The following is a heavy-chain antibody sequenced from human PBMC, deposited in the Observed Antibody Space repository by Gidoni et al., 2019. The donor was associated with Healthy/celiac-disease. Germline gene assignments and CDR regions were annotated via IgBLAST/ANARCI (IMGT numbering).Heavy chain of an antibody. Sequence: QVQLVESGGGLVKPGGSLRLSCTASGFTVSDYSISWYRPAPGKGLEWVSYISSSSSYTNYADSVKGRFTISRDNAKNSLYLQMNSLRAEDTAVYYCARRYSSSWYVAHLKQQTYYYYMDVWGKGTTVTVSS. CDR2: ISSSSSYT. CDR1: GFTVSDYS. CDR3: ARRYSSSWYVAHLKQQTYYYYMDV. V-gene: IGHV3-11*06. J-gene: IGHJ6*03. D-gene: IGHD6-13*01.